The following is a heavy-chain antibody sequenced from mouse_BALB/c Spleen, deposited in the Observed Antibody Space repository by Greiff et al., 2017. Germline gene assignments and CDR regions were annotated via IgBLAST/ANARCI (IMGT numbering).Heavy chain of an antibody. CDR3: ARYGNYDFWYFDV. J-gene: IGHJ1*01. CDR2: ISYSGST. D-gene: IGHD2-1*01. Sequence: VQLKQSGPSLVKPSQTLSLTCSVTGDSITSGYWNWIRKFPGNKLEYMGYISYSGSTYYNPSLKSRISITRDTSKNQYYLQLNSVTTEDTATYYCARYGNYDFWYFDVWGAGTTVTVSS. CDR1: GDSITSGY. V-gene: IGHV3-8*02.